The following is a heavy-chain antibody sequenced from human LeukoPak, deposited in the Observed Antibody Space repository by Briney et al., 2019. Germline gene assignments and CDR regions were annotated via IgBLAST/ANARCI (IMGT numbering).Heavy chain of an antibody. CDR2: IKSKTDGGTT. CDR3: TTEGDGYKFDY. Sequence: PGRSLTLSRAASAFTFTNAWMSWVRQAPGKGLEWVRRIKSKTDGGTTDYAGPVKGRFTISRDDSKNTLYLQMNSLKTEDTAVYYCTTEGDGYKFDYWGQGTLVTVSS. V-gene: IGHV3-15*01. D-gene: IGHD5-24*01. CDR1: AFTFTNAW. J-gene: IGHJ4*02.